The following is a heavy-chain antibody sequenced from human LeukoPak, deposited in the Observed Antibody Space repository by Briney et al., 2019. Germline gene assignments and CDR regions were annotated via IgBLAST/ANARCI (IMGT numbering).Heavy chain of an antibody. J-gene: IGHJ6*02. Sequence: ASVKVSCKASGYTFTSYDINWVRQATGQGLERMGWMNPNSGNTGYAQKFQGRVTMTRNTSISTAYMELSSLRSEDTAVYYCARGQVSSGWYWGSYYYYGMDVWGQGTTVTVSS. CDR1: GYTFTSYD. D-gene: IGHD6-19*01. CDR3: ARGQVSSGWYWGSYYYYGMDV. CDR2: MNPNSGNT. V-gene: IGHV1-8*01.